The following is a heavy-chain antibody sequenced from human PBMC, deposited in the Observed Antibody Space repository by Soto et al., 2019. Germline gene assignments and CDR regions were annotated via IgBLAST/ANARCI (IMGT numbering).Heavy chain of an antibody. V-gene: IGHV3-30-3*01. CDR3: SRGDSGFNYVFDI. Sequence: GGSLRLSCAASGFTFSSYIIHWVRQAPGKGLEWVAVISSDGSNRYYADSVKGRFTISRDNSKNTLYLQMNSLRAEDTAVYYCSRGDSGFNYVFDIWGQGTMVTVSS. D-gene: IGHD3-16*01. CDR2: ISSDGSNR. CDR1: GFTFSSYI. J-gene: IGHJ3*02.